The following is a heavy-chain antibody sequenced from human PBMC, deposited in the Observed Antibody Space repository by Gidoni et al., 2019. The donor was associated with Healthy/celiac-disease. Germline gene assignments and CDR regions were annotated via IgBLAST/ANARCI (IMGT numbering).Heavy chain of an antibody. V-gene: IGHV4-34*01. CDR2: INHSGST. CDR3: ARGQLPRSFDY. CDR1: GGSFSGYY. D-gene: IGHD1-1*01. J-gene: IGHJ4*02. Sequence: QVQLQQWGAGLLKPSETLSLTCAVYGGSFSGYYWSWNRQPPGKGLEWIGEINHSGSTNYNPSLKSRVTISVDTSKNQFSLKLSSVTAADTAVYYCARGQLPRSFDYWGQGTLVTVSS.